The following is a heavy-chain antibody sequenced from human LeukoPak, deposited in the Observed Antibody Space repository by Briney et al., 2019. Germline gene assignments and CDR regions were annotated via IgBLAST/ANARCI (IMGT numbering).Heavy chain of an antibody. D-gene: IGHD5-18*01. CDR3: ARASGYSYALSFDY. CDR2: IYHSGST. Sequence: PSETLSLTCAVSGGSISSGGYSWSWIRQPPGKGLEWIGYIYHSGSTYYNPSLKSRVTISVDRSKNQFSLKLSSVTAADTAVYYCARASGYSYALSFDYWGQGTLVTVSS. V-gene: IGHV4-30-2*01. J-gene: IGHJ4*02. CDR1: GGSISSGGYS.